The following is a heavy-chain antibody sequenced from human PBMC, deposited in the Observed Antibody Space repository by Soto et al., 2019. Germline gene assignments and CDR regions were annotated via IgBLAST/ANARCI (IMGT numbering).Heavy chain of an antibody. J-gene: IGHJ5*02. D-gene: IGHD6-19*01. CDR2: ISISGSTI. V-gene: IGHV3-48*03. CDR1: GFPFSIYE. CDR3: ARALYSSGWYGDWFDP. Sequence: PGGSLRLSCAASGFPFSIYEMNWVRQSPGKGLEWVSYISISGSTIYYADSVKGRFTISRDNAKNSLYLQMNSLRAEDTAVYYCARALYSSGWYGDWFDPWGQGTLVTVSS.